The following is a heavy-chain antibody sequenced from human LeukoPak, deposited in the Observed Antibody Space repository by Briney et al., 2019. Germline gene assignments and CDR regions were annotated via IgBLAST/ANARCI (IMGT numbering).Heavy chain of an antibody. CDR1: GCTFSRYW. CDR3: AREVVVADYFDY. D-gene: IGHD2-15*01. J-gene: IGHJ4*02. CDR2: INQDGSEK. V-gene: IGHV3-7*01. Sequence: GGALRLSCAASGCTFSRYWMRWVGQAPGKGLEGVANINQDGSEKYYLDSVTGRFTISRDNAKNSLYLQMNSLRAEDTAVYYCAREVVVADYFDYWGQGTLVTVSS.